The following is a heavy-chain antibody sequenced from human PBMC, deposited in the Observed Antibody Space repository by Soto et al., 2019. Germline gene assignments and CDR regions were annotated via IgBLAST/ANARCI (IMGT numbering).Heavy chain of an antibody. D-gene: IGHD4-4*01. Sequence: ESGGGVVQPGRSLRLSCAASGFTFSSYGMHWVRQAPGKGLEWVAVIWYDGSNKYYADSVKGRFTISRDNSKNTLYLQMNSLRAEDTAVYYCARRFPTVTRGYYYYGMDVWGQGTTVTVSS. J-gene: IGHJ6*02. V-gene: IGHV3-33*01. CDR2: IWYDGSNK. CDR1: GFTFSSYG. CDR3: ARRFPTVTRGYYYYGMDV.